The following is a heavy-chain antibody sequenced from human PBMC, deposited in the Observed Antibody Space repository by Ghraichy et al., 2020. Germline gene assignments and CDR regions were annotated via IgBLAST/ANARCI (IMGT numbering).Heavy chain of an antibody. V-gene: IGHV4-59*01. J-gene: IGHJ5*02. CDR2: VYYSGNT. CDR1: GASITTYY. Sequence: SETLSLTCTVSGASITTYYWNWLRQPPGEKLEWIGYVYYSGNTHYNPSLKSRVTMSMDTSKNQFSLNLNSVTAADTAVYYCARGESETRGDWFDPWGQGSLVTVSS. CDR3: ARGESETRGDWFDP. D-gene: IGHD3-10*01.